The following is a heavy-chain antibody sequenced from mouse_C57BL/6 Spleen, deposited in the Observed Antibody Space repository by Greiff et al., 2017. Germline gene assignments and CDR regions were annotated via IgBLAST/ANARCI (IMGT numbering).Heavy chain of an antibody. Sequence: QVQLQQSGPELVKPGASVKISCKASGYAFSSSWMNWVKQRPGKGLEWIGRIYPGDGDTNYNGKFKGKATLTADKSSSTAYMQLSSLTSDDSAVYFCARDWEGAYWGQGTLVTVSA. V-gene: IGHV1-82*01. CDR3: ARDWEGAY. CDR1: GYAFSSSW. D-gene: IGHD4-1*01. CDR2: IYPGDGDT. J-gene: IGHJ3*01.